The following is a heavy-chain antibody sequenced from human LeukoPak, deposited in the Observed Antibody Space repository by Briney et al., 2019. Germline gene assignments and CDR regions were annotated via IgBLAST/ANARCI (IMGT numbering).Heavy chain of an antibody. V-gene: IGHV1-8*03. CDR3: AKEGSALWFGELSYYFDY. J-gene: IGHJ4*02. D-gene: IGHD3-10*01. CDR2: MNPNSGNT. CDR1: GYTFTSYD. Sequence: ASVKVSCKASGYTFTSYDINWVRQATGQGLEWMGWMNPNSGNTGYAQKFQGRVTITRNTSISTAYMELSSLRSEDTAVYYCAKEGSALWFGELSYYFDYWGQGTLVTVSS.